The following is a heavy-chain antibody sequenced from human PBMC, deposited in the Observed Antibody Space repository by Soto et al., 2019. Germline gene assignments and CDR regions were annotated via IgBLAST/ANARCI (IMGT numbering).Heavy chain of an antibody. V-gene: IGHV3-48*03. J-gene: IGHJ6*02. D-gene: IGHD3-10*01. Sequence: EVQLVESGGGLVKPGGSLRLSCAASGFTFSSYEMNWVRQAPGKGLEWVSYISSSGSTIYYADSVKGRFTISRDNAKNSLYLQMNSLRAEDTAVYYCARDPPLWFGLYGMDVWGQGTTVTVSS. CDR3: ARDPPLWFGLYGMDV. CDR1: GFTFSSYE. CDR2: ISSSGSTI.